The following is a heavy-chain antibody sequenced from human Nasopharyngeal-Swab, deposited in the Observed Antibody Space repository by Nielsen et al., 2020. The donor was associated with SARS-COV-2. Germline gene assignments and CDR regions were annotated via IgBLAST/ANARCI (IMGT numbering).Heavy chain of an antibody. V-gene: IGHV4-4*07. D-gene: IGHD4-11*01. J-gene: IGHJ6*02. CDR1: GDSIRTYY. Sequence: SETLSLTCSVSGDSIRTYYWNWIRQPAGKGLEWVGRIYVGGSTNNPPSLEGRVTMSVDTSKNQFSLKLSSVTADDTAVYFCARGNTVTTGYYHDLDSWGQGTKVTVSS. CDR3: ARGNTVTTGYYHDLDS. CDR2: IYVGGST.